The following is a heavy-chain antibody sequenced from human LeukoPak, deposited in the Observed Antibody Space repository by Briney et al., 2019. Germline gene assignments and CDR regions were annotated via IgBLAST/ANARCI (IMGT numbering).Heavy chain of an antibody. CDR1: GGSISSYY. D-gene: IGHD3-22*01. CDR3: ARHYYDSSGYYYYYYMDV. CDR2: IYTSGST. V-gene: IGHV4-4*07. Sequence: PSETLSLTCTVSGGSISSYYWSWIRQPAGKGLEWIGRIYTSGSTNYNPSLKSRVTMSVDTSKNQFSLKLSSVTAADTAVYYCARHYYDSSGYYYYYYMDVWGKGTTVTISS. J-gene: IGHJ6*03.